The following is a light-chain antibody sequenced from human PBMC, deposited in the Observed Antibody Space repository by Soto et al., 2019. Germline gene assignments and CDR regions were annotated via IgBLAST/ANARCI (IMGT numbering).Light chain of an antibody. CDR3: QQSYSTPRT. V-gene: IGKV1-39*01. CDR1: QSISTY. CDR2: AAS. J-gene: IGKJ1*01. Sequence: DIQMTQSPSSLSASVGDRVTITCRASQSISTYLNWYQQKPGKAPKLLMYAASSLQSGVPSRFSGSGSGTDFTLTISSLQPEDFATYYCQQSYSTPRTFGQGTKVDLK.